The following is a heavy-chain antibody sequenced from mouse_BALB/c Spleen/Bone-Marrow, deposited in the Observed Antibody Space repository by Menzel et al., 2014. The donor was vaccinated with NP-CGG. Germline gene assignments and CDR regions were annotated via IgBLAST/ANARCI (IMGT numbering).Heavy chain of an antibody. CDR1: GFTFSSFG. V-gene: IGHV5-17*02. J-gene: IGHJ4*01. CDR3: ARLTFPTATYYYAMDY. Sequence: EVKVVESGGGLVQPGGSRKLSCAASGFTFSSFGMHWVRQAPEKGLEWVAYISSGSSTIYYADTVKGRLTISRDNPKNALFLQMTSLRSEDAAMYYCARLTFPTATYYYAMDYWGQGTSVTVSS. CDR2: ISSGSSTI. D-gene: IGHD1-2*01.